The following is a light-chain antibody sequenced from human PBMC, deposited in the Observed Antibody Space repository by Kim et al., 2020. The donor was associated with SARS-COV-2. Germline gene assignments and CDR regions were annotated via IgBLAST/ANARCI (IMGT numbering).Light chain of an antibody. V-gene: IGKV1-27*01. CDR3: QQYNSAPWT. J-gene: IGKJ1*01. CDR2: DAS. CDR1: QIIAHY. Sequence: VSVGDRVTLTCRASQIIAHYLAWYQQKPGKVPSLLISDASALQSGVPSRFSGSGSGTEFSLTISSLQPEDVAAYYCQQYNSAPWTFGQGTKVDIK.